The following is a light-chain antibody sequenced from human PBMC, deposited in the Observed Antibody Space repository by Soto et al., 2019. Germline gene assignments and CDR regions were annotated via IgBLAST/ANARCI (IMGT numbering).Light chain of an antibody. CDR2: GAS. CDR1: QYVGNY. Sequence: IRLPQSPTSLIASVGDRVTITCQASQYVGNYLNWYQQKPGEPPRLLISGASNLEPGVPARFGGGGSGADFTFIISDLQPEDVATYFCQQYDNLILSFGGGTKVEI. V-gene: IGKV1-33*01. CDR3: QQYDNLILS. J-gene: IGKJ4*01.